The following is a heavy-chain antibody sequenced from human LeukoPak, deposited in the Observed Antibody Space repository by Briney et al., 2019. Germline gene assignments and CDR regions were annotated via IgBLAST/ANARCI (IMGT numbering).Heavy chain of an antibody. V-gene: IGHV3-30*18. Sequence: PGKSLRLSCAASGFTFNNYGMHWVRQAPGKGLEWVAVISYDGRNKHYPDSVKGRFTISRDISTDTLWLQMDSLRTEDTAVYYCAKGPLRGTAAAIDYWGQGTLVTVSS. D-gene: IGHD2-2*01. J-gene: IGHJ4*02. CDR3: AKGPLRGTAAAIDY. CDR1: GFTFNNYG. CDR2: ISYDGRNK.